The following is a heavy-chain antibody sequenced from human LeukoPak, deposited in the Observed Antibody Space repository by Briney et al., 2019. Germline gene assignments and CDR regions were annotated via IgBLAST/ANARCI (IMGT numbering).Heavy chain of an antibody. CDR1: GFTFCSNT. Sequence: GGYLRRSCAASGFTFCSNTMNWVRPGPGQGREWVSTISSSSSYIKYADSVRGRFTISRDNAKNSLYLQMNSLRAEDTAVYYCAKDRNGVYFGYWGQGTLVTVST. V-gene: IGHV3-21*01. CDR2: ISSSSSYI. CDR3: AKDRNGVYFGY. J-gene: IGHJ4*02. D-gene: IGHD1-1*01.